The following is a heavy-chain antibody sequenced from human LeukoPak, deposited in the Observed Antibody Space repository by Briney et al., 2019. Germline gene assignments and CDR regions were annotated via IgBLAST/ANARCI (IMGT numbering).Heavy chain of an antibody. CDR2: IIPIFGTA. V-gene: IGHV1-69*13. CDR1: GGTFSSYA. CDR3: AREVVSMIEVGYFDY. J-gene: IGHJ4*02. Sequence: SVKVSCKASGGTFSSYAISWVRQAPGQGLEWMGGIIPIFGTANYAQKFQGRVTITADESTSTAYMELSSLRSEDTAVYYCAREVVSMIEVGYFDYWGQGTLVTVSS. D-gene: IGHD3-22*01.